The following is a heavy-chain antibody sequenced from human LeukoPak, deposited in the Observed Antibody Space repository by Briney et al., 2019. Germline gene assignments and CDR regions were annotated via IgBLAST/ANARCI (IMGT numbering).Heavy chain of an antibody. Sequence: PGGSLRLSCAASGFTFSSYAMHWVRQAPGKGLEWVAVISYDGSNKYYADSVKGRFTISRDNSKNTLYLQMNSLRAEDTAVYYCARGQWELPRGNAFDIWGQGTMVTVS. D-gene: IGHD1-26*01. CDR3: ARGQWELPRGNAFDI. CDR1: GFTFSSYA. V-gene: IGHV3-30-3*01. CDR2: ISYDGSNK. J-gene: IGHJ3*02.